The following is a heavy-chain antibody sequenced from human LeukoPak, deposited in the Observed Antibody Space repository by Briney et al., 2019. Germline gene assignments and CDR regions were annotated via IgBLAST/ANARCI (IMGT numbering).Heavy chain of an antibody. CDR1: GFTFSSYA. Sequence: GGSLRLSCAASGFTFSSYAMHWVRQAPGKGLEWVAVISYDGSNKYYADSVKGRFTISSDNSKNTLYLQMNSLRAEDTAVYYCARDRYCSSTSCYLLDYWGQGTLVTVSS. V-gene: IGHV3-30-3*01. J-gene: IGHJ4*02. CDR2: ISYDGSNK. D-gene: IGHD2-2*01. CDR3: ARDRYCSSTSCYLLDY.